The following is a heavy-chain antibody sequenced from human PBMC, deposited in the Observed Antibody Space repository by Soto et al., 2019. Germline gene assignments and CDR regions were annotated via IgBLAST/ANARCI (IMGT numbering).Heavy chain of an antibody. V-gene: IGHV3-30-3*01. CDR2: ISYDGSNK. D-gene: IGHD6-19*01. J-gene: IGHJ5*02. CDR1: GFTFSSYA. Sequence: QVQLVGSGGGVVQPGRSLRRSCAASGFTFSSYAMHWVRQAPGKGLEWVAVISYDGSNKYYADSVKGRFTISRDNSKNTLYLQMNGLRAEDTAVYYCARDAVAGGVNWFDPWGQGNLVTVSS. CDR3: ARDAVAGGVNWFDP.